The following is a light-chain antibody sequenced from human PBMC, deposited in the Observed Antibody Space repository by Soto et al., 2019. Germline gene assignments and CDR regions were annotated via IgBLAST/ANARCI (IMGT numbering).Light chain of an antibody. V-gene: IGLV2-23*03. J-gene: IGLJ1*01. Sequence: QSALTQPASVSGSPGQSITISCTGTNSDVESYNLVSWFRQHPGEAPKLIVYEGTKRPSGVSNRFSGSKSGNPASLTISGLQAEDEANYYCGSYAGTATVFGTGTKLTVL. CDR3: GSYAGTATV. CDR1: NSDVESYNL. CDR2: EGT.